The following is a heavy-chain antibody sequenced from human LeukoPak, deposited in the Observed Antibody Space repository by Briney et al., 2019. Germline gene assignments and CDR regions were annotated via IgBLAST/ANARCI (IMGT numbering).Heavy chain of an antibody. V-gene: IGHV4-39*07. Sequence: TSETLSLTCTVSGGSISSSNYYWGWIRQPPGKGLEWIGSIYYRGSTNYNPSLKSRVTISVDTSKNQFSLKLSSVTAADTAVYYCARAPYHGSGSVYFDYWGQGTLVTVSS. CDR1: GGSISSSNYY. D-gene: IGHD3-10*01. CDR3: ARAPYHGSGSVYFDY. CDR2: IYYRGST. J-gene: IGHJ4*02.